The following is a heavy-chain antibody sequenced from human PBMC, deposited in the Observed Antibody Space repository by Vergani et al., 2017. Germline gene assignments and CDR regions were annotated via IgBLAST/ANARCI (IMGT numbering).Heavy chain of an antibody. CDR3: TKGSVYYHDSAGHGYDPYTGFDL. CDR1: GITFWKFG. J-gene: IGHJ3*01. Sequence: EVDLVESGGGLAQPGGSLRLSCEASGITFWKFGMHWVRQGPGKGLEWVSGISWNSGAVDYADSLRGRFTISRDNAKNSLFLEMNSLRFEHTAVYFCTKGSVYYHDSAGHGYDPYTGFDLWGQGTLVTVSS. V-gene: IGHV3-9*01. D-gene: IGHD5-12*01. CDR2: ISWNSGAV.